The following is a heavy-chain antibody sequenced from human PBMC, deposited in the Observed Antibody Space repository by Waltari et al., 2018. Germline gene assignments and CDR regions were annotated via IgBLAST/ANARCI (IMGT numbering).Heavy chain of an antibody. V-gene: IGHV3-48*04. CDR3: AAAGGSHWFDY. Sequence: EVRLVESGGGLVQPGGSLRLSCAASGFSFSSEGMQWVRQAPGQGLEWLSFIAGSGSPIFYADSVKGRFTVSRDNAKDSLYLQMNSLTTDDTAVYYCAAAGGSHWFDYWGRGTLVTVSS. CDR1: GFSFSSEG. J-gene: IGHJ4*02. D-gene: IGHD1-26*01. CDR2: IAGSGSPI.